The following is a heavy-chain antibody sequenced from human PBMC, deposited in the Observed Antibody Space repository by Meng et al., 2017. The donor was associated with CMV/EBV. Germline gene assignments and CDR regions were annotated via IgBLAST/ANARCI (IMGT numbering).Heavy chain of an antibody. CDR2: ISSSSYI. V-gene: IGHV3-21*01. Sequence: GESLKISCAAPGFTFSSYSMNWVRQAPGKGLEWVSSISSSSYIYYADSVKGRFTISRDNAKNSLYLQMNSLRAEDTAVYYCARELTPGGNWGQGTLVTVSS. CDR3: ARELTPGGN. D-gene: IGHD1-26*01. CDR1: GFTFSSYS. J-gene: IGHJ4*02.